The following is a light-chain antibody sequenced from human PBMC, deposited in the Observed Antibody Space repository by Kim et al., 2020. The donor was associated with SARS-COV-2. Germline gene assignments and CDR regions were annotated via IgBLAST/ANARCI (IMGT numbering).Light chain of an antibody. J-gene: IGKJ4*01. CDR2: GAS. CDR3: QQYGTTPHT. CDR1: QGISSAL. V-gene: IGKV3-20*01. Sequence: SRGNTATLSCRDSQGISSALLAWYQQRPGQAPRRRMSGASIRATGIPDRFSGSRSGIDFTLTISRLETDDFAVYYCQQYGTTPHTFGGGTKVDIK.